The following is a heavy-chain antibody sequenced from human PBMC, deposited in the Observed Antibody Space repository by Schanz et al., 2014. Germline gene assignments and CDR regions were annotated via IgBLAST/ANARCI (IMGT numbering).Heavy chain of an antibody. Sequence: EVQLVESGGGLVKPGGSLRLSCGVSGFTASSHSMNWVRQARGKGLEWVSAMNESHSTIYYADSVRGRFTISRDNAENTLFLQMNSLRAEDTAVYYCAKGRFRELSAFDIWGQGTMVNGSS. CDR3: AKGRFRELSAFDI. J-gene: IGHJ3*02. CDR1: GFTASSHS. V-gene: IGHV3-21*02. D-gene: IGHD3-10*01. CDR2: MNESHSTI.